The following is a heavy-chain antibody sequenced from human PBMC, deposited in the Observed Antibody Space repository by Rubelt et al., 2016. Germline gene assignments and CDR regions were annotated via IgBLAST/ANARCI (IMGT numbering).Heavy chain of an antibody. D-gene: IGHD6-19*01. CDR1: GFSLSTSGVG. CDR2: IYWDDDK. V-gene: IGHV2-5*02. J-gene: IGHJ3*02. Sequence: QITLKESGPTLVKPTQTLTLTCTFSGFSLSTSGVGVGWIRQPPGKALEWLALIYWDDDKRYSPSLKSRLTSTKDTSENQVVLTMTDMDPVDTARYYCAHQYSSGWRGPPDAFDIWGQGTMVTVSS. CDR3: AHQYSSGWRGPPDAFDI.